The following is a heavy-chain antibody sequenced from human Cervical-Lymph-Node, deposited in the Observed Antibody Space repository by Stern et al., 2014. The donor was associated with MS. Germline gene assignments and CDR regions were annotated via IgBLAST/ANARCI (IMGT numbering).Heavy chain of an antibody. Sequence: QVQLMQSGAELKKPGASVKVSCKAVGYTFTSYSIHWVRQAPGQRLEWMGWINPGKGDTKYSQEFQARVTITRDAPTSTVYMELNSLTSEDTAIYYCARMAHDDSGYYRTFFDYWGQGTLVTVSS. CDR3: ARMAHDDSGYYRTFFDY. J-gene: IGHJ4*02. V-gene: IGHV1-3*01. CDR1: GYTFTSYS. D-gene: IGHD3-22*01. CDR2: INPGKGDT.